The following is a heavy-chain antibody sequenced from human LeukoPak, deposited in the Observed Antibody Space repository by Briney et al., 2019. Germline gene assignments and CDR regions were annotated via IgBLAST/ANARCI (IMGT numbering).Heavy chain of an antibody. D-gene: IGHD5-24*01. CDR1: GGSISSGSYY. J-gene: IGHJ5*02. CDR3: ARDHGYNPCWFDP. CDR2: IYTSGST. Sequence: SQTLSLTCTVSGGSISSGSYYWSWIRQPAGKGLEWIGRIYTSGSTNYNPSLKSRVTISVDTSKNQFSLKLSSVTAADTAVYYYARDHGYNPCWFDPWGQGTLVTVSS. V-gene: IGHV4-61*02.